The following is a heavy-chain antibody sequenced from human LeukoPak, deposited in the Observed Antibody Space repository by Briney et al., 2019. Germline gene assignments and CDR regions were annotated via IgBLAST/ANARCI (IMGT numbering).Heavy chain of an antibody. CDR3: ARDIVGPTD. CDR2: INQDGSEK. J-gene: IGHJ4*02. D-gene: IGHD1-26*01. V-gene: IGHV3-7*01. Sequence: GGSLRLSCAASGFTFTNYWMSWVRQAPGKGLERVANINQDGSEKYFVASVKGRFTISRDNAKNSLYLQMNNVRAEDTAVYYCARDIVGPTDWGQGTLVTVSS. CDR1: GFTFTNYW.